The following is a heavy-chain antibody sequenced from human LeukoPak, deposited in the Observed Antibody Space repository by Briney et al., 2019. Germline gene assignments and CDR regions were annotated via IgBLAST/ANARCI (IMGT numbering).Heavy chain of an antibody. CDR1: GFTFSDYY. D-gene: IGHD3-22*01. Sequence: PGGSLRLSCAASGFTFSDYYMSWIRQAPGKGLEWVSYISSSSSYTNYADSVKGRFTISRDNAKNSLYLQMNSLRAEDTAVYYCARVARYYDSSGYYFGAFDTWGQGTMVTVSS. CDR2: ISSSSSYT. J-gene: IGHJ3*02. CDR3: ARVARYYDSSGYYFGAFDT. V-gene: IGHV3-11*05.